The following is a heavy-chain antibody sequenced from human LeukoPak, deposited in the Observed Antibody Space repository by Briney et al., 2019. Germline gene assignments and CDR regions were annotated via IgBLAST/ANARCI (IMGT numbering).Heavy chain of an antibody. CDR1: GGSISSGGYY. CDR3: AKDNAVGAIQGLNWFDP. V-gene: IGHV3-23*01. Sequence: PSETLSLTCTVSGGSISSGGYYWSWVRQAPGKGLEWVSEISGSGGSTYYADSVKGRFTISRDNSKNTLYLQMNSLRAEDTALYYCAKDNAVGAIQGLNWFDPWGQGTLVTVSS. CDR2: ISGSGGST. D-gene: IGHD1-26*01. J-gene: IGHJ5*02.